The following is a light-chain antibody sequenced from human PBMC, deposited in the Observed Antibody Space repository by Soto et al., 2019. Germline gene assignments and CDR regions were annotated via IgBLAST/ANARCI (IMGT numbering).Light chain of an antibody. CDR2: AAS. CDR3: QQYTRSRYI. J-gene: IGKJ2*01. CDR1: QTLSSSY. V-gene: IGKV3-20*01. Sequence: EIVLTQSPGILSLSPGDRATLSCRASQTLSSSYLARYQQKPGQAPSLLIYAASSRATGIPDRFSGSGSGTDFTLTISRLEPEDFAVYYCQQYTRSRYIFGQGTKVEIK.